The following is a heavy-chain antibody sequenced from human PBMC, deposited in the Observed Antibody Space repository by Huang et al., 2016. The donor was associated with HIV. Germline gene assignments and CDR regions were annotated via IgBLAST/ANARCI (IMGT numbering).Heavy chain of an antibody. J-gene: IGHJ6*02. CDR3: ARDPRGYREVYGMDV. D-gene: IGHD6-25*01. CDR1: GSTFNSYW. V-gene: IGHV3-74*01. Sequence: EGQLVESGGGIIQRGGSRRLYCAASGSTFNSYWMHWVRQVPEKGLVWVLGINSDGSRTSYADSVKGRFTISRDNAKNKLYLEMSSLRVEDTAVYYCARDPRGYREVYGMDVWGRGTTVTVSS. CDR2: INSDGSRT.